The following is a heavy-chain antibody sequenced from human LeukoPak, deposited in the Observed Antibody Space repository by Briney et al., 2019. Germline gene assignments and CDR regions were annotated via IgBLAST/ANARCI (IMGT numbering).Heavy chain of an antibody. CDR1: GYSFTRSA. CDR2: INPNSGGT. CDR3: ATSYVWGSYRPNPFDY. Sequence: ASVKVSCKTSGYSFTRSAIRWMRQAPGQGLEWKGWINPNSGGTNYAQKFQGRVTMTRDTSISTAYMELSRLRSDDTAVYYCATSYVWGSYRPNPFDYWGQGTLVTVSS. V-gene: IGHV1-2*02. J-gene: IGHJ4*02. D-gene: IGHD3-16*02.